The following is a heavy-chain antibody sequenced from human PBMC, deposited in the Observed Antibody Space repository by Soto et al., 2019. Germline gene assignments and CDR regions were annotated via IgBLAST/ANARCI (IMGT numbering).Heavy chain of an antibody. CDR1: GGSFSGYY. J-gene: IGHJ4*02. Sequence: QVQLQQWGAGLLKPSETLSLTCAVYGGSFSGYYWSWIRQPPGKGLEWIGEINHSGSTNYNPSLKCRVTISVDTSKNQFSLKLSSVTAADTAVYYCARGGGRQRGIHYWGQGTLVTVSS. V-gene: IGHV4-34*01. CDR2: INHSGST. D-gene: IGHD6-25*01. CDR3: ARGGGRQRGIHY.